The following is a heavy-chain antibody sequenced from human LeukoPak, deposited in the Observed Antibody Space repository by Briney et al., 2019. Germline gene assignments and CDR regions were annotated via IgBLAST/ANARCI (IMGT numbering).Heavy chain of an antibody. Sequence: PGRSLRLSCAASGFTFSSYGMHWVRQAPGKGLEWVAVISYDGSNKYYADSVKGRFTISRDNSKNTLYPQMNSLRAEDTAVYYCAKDPDPKLPSGYFDYWGQGTLVTVSS. CDR2: ISYDGSNK. CDR1: GFTFSSYG. D-gene: IGHD2-15*01. V-gene: IGHV3-30*18. CDR3: AKDPDPKLPSGYFDY. J-gene: IGHJ4*02.